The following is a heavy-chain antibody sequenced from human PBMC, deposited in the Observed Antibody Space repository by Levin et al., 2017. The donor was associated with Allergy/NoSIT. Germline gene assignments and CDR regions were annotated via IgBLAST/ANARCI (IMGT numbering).Heavy chain of an antibody. D-gene: IGHD2-21*01. J-gene: IGHJ3*02. Sequence: PGESLKISCAASGFTVSSNYMSWVRQAPGKGLEWVSVIYTGGSTYYADSVEGRFTISRDHSKNTLYLQMNNLRDEDTAVYYCARDLGLLAHCGADCYSRSFGGNIWGQGTMVTVS. CDR3: ARDLGLLAHCGADCYSRSFGGNI. CDR1: GFTVSSNY. CDR2: IYTGGST. V-gene: IGHV3-53*01.